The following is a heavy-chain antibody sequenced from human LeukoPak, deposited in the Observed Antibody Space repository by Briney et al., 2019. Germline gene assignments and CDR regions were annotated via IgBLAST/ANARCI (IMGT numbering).Heavy chain of an antibody. J-gene: IGHJ4*02. CDR2: INHSGST. D-gene: IGHD3-10*01. CDR1: GGSFSGYY. V-gene: IGHV4-34*01. Sequence: PSETLSLTCAVYGGSFSGYYWSWIRQPPGKGLEWIGEINHSGSTNYNPSLKSRVTISVDTSKNQFSLKLSSVTAADTAVYYCARDLLLYFGEVTMAFDYWGLGTLVTVSS. CDR3: ARDLLLYFGEVTMAFDY.